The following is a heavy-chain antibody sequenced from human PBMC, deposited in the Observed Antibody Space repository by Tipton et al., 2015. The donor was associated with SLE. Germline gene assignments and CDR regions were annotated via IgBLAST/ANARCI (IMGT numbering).Heavy chain of an antibody. V-gene: IGHV4-34*01. CDR1: GGSFSDYY. CDR2: INHSGST. CDR3: ARELMGWSGYRY. D-gene: IGHD3-3*01. Sequence: GLVKPSETLSLTCAVYGGSFSDYYWSWIRQPPGKGLEWIGEINHSGSTNYNPSLKSRVTISVDTSKNQFSLKLSSVTAADTAVYYCARELMGWSGYRYWGQGTLVTVSS. J-gene: IGHJ4*02.